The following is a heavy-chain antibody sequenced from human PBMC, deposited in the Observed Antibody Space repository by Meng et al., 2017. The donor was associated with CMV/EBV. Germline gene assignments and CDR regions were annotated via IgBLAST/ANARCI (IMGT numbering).Heavy chain of an antibody. V-gene: IGHV1-2*02. CDR3: ARVGVRLGPFDY. CDR1: GYTLTGYY. Sequence: QVRLGQSGAEVKKPGASVKGSCKASGYTLTGYYMHWVRQAPGQGLEWMGWINPNSGGTNYAQKFQGRVTMTRDTSISTAYMELSRLRSDDTAVYYCARVGVRLGPFDYWGQGTLVTVSS. J-gene: IGHJ4*02. CDR2: INPNSGGT. D-gene: IGHD1-26*01.